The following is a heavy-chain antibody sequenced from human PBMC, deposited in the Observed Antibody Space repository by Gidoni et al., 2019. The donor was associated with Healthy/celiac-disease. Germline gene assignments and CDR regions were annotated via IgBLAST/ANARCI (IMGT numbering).Heavy chain of an antibody. Sequence: QVQLQQWGAGLLKPSETLSLTCAVYGGSFSGYYWSWIRQHPGKGLEWIGEINHSGSTNYNPSLKSRVTISVDTSKNQFSLKLSSVTAADTAVYYCARATVMGSGSYYNDYWGQGTLVTVSS. J-gene: IGHJ4*02. CDR1: GGSFSGYY. CDR2: INHSGST. CDR3: ARATVMGSGSYYNDY. D-gene: IGHD3-10*01. V-gene: IGHV4-34*01.